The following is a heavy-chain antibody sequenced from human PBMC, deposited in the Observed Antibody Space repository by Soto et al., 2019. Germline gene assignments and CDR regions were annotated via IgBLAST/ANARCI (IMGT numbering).Heavy chain of an antibody. V-gene: IGHV3-23*01. CDR3: AKVRRAVAGTGADYFDY. J-gene: IGHJ4*02. D-gene: IGHD6-19*01. CDR1: GFTFSSYA. CDR2: ISGSGGST. Sequence: GGSLRLSCAASGFTFSSYAMSWVRQAPGKGLEWVSAISGSGGSTYYADSVKGRFTISRDNSKNTLYLQMNSLRAEDTAVYYCAKVRRAVAGTGADYFDYWGQGTLVTVSS.